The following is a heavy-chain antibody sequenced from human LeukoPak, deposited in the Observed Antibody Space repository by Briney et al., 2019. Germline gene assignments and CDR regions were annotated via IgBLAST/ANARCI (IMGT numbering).Heavy chain of an antibody. J-gene: IGHJ1*01. CDR3: AKASAPGYSYGLDYFQP. CDR2: ISCDGSSK. D-gene: IGHD5-18*01. CDR1: GFTFSSYW. Sequence: GGSLRLSCAASGFTFSSYWMHWVRQAPGKGLVWVSGISCDGSSKYYADSVKGRFTISRDNAKNTLYLQMNSLRAEDTAVYYFAKASAPGYSYGLDYFQPWGQGTLVTVSS. V-gene: IGHV3-74*01.